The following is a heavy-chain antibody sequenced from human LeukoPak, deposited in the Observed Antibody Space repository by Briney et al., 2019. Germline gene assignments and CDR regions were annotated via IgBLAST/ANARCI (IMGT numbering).Heavy chain of an antibody. Sequence: PSETLSLTRSVSGYSISSDYYWDWIRQPPEKGLEWLGIIHLSWTTHYNPSLQSRATISVDTSKNQFSLKLSSVTAADTAVYYCARAFSRDYFDYWGQGTLVTVPS. D-gene: IGHD2-2*01. CDR3: ARAFSRDYFDY. J-gene: IGHJ4*02. CDR2: IHLSWTT. V-gene: IGHV4-38-2*02. CDR1: GYSISSDYY.